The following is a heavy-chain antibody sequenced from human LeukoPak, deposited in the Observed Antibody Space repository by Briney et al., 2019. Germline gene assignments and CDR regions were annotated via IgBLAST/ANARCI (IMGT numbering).Heavy chain of an antibody. CDR1: TFSFSTYW. D-gene: IGHD3-16*01. Sequence: GGSLSLSCGASTFSFSTYWMGWVRQAPGKGVEWVATVKYYGSDKYYVDSVRGRFSISRDNAESSLYLQMNSLRAEDTAVYFCARGARLSDNWGQGTLVTVSS. CDR2: VKYYGSDK. CDR3: ARGARLSDN. V-gene: IGHV3-7*01. J-gene: IGHJ4*02.